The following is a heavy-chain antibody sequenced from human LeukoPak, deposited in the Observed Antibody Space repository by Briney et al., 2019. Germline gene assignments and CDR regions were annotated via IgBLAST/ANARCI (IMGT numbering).Heavy chain of an antibody. CDR3: TADTFKSSRYSHDY. V-gene: IGHV3-15*01. D-gene: IGHD3-22*01. Sequence: PGGSLRLSCVTSGFTFSDTWMSWVRQAPGKGLEWVGRIKRKVDDETKNYAAPVRGRFTISRDDSKNTVYLKMDSPRTEDTAVYYCTADTFKSSRYSHDYWGQGTLVTVSS. CDR2: IKRKVDDETK. CDR1: GFTFSDTW. J-gene: IGHJ4*02.